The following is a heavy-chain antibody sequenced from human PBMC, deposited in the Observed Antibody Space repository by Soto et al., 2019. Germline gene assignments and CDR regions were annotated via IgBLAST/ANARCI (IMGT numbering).Heavy chain of an antibody. Sequence: EVQLVESGGGLVKPGGSLRLSCAASGFSFSDYSMNWVRQAPGKGLEWGSSISGSTSYIYYADSLKGRFTVSRDNAEKSLYLQMNSLRAEDTAVYHCARDGPFCSGTGCRDYYHYMDFWGKGTTVIVSS. CDR1: GFSFSDYS. D-gene: IGHD2-2*01. CDR3: ARDGPFCSGTGCRDYYHYMDF. V-gene: IGHV3-21*01. J-gene: IGHJ6*03. CDR2: ISGSTSYI.